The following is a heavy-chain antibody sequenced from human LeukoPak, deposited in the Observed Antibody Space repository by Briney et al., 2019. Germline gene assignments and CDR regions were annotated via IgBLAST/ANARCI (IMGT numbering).Heavy chain of an antibody. J-gene: IGHJ3*02. D-gene: IGHD3-10*01. V-gene: IGHV4-30-4*08. CDR2: IYYTGNT. Sequence: NPSETLSLTCTVSGGSFNSGDYYWSWIRQPPGKGLEWIGYIYYTGNTYYNPSLKSRINISVDTSKKQFSLKLRSVTAADTAVYYCARATITMAVGVPADAFDIWGPGTMVTVSS. CDR3: ARATITMAVGVPADAFDI. CDR1: GGSFNSGDYY.